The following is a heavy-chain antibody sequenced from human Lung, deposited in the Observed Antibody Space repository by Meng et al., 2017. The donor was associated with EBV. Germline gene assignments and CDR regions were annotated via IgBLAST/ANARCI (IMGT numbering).Heavy chain of an antibody. Sequence: QLKPPRSAQCLGRPSGTLSLTCARSGGSISISTWWSWVRQPPGKGLEWIGEIYHSGGTNYNPSLRGRVTISLDKSKNQFSLTLRSVTAADTAVYYCARDPYATGWAGWGQGTLVTVSS. J-gene: IGHJ4*02. CDR3: ARDPYATGWAG. CDR1: GGSISISTW. D-gene: IGHD6-19*01. CDR2: IYHSGGT. V-gene: IGHV4-4*02.